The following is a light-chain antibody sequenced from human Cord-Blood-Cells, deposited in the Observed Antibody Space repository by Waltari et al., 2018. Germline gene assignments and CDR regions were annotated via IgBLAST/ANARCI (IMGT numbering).Light chain of an antibody. CDR1: SSDVRGYNY. V-gene: IGLV2-11*01. CDR2: DVS. Sequence: QSALTQPRPVSGSPGQSVTISCTVTSSDVRGYNYVSWYQQHPGKAPKLMIYDVSKRPSGVPDRFSGSKSGNTASLTISGLQAEDEADYYCCSYAGSYTYVFGTGTKVTVL. CDR3: CSYAGSYTYV. J-gene: IGLJ1*01.